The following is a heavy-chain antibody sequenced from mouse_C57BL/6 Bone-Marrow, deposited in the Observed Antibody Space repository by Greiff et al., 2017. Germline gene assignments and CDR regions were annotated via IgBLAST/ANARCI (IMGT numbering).Heavy chain of an antibody. CDR2: ILGDGST. CDR1: GFSFTSYG. CDR3: AKLYSYWYFDV. J-gene: IGHJ1*03. V-gene: IGHV2-3*01. D-gene: IGHD2-12*01. Sequence: VKLVESGPGLVAPSQSLSITCTVSGFSFTSYGVSWVRQPPGKGLEWLGVILGDGSTNYHSALISRLSISKDNSKSQVVLKLNSLQTDDTGTYYCAKLYSYWYFDVWGTGTTVTVSS.